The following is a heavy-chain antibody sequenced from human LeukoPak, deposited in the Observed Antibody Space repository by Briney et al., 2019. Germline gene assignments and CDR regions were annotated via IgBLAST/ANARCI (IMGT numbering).Heavy chain of an antibody. Sequence: PSQTLSLTCTVSGGSISSGSYYWSWTRQPAGKGLEWIWRIYTSGSTDYNPSLKSRIIISVDTSKRQFSLKLSTVPAADTAVYYCTRAGRHYSGDDYWGQGTLVTVSS. CDR1: GGSISSGSYY. V-gene: IGHV4-61*02. D-gene: IGHD6-19*01. CDR3: TRAGRHYSGDDY. J-gene: IGHJ4*02. CDR2: IYTSGST.